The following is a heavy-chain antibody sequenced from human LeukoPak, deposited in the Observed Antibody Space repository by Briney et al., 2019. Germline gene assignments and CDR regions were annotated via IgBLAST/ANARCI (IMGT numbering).Heavy chain of an antibody. D-gene: IGHD6-13*01. CDR2: ISPSSGTM. Sequence: GGSLRLSCAASGLTFSGYSMNWVRQAPGEGLEWVSYISPSSGTMYYADSVEGRFTISRDNARSSLYLHMNSLRDEDTAVYYCARAAYSSSPDYWGQGTLVTVSS. CDR3: ARAAYSSSPDY. CDR1: GLTFSGYS. J-gene: IGHJ4*02. V-gene: IGHV3-48*02.